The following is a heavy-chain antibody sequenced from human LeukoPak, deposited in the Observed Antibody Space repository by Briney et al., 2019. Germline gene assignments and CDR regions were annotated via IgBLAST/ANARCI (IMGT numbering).Heavy chain of an antibody. J-gene: IGHJ3*02. CDR2: IYYSGST. Sequence: PSETLSLTCTVSGGSISSYYWSWIRQPPGKGLEWIGYIYYSGSTNYNPSLKSRVTISVDTSKNQFSLKLSSVTAADTAVYYCASRYCSSTSCPAEDAFDIWGQGTMVTVSS. CDR1: GGSISSYY. V-gene: IGHV4-59*01. D-gene: IGHD2-2*01. CDR3: ASRYCSSTSCPAEDAFDI.